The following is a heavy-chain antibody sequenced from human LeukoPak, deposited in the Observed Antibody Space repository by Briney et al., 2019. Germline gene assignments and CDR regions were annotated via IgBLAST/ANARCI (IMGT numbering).Heavy chain of an antibody. Sequence: HWASVKVSCKASGGTFSSYAISWVRQAPGQGLEWMGGIIPIFGTANYAQKFQGRVTITADESTSTAYMELSSLRSEDTAVYYCARGSVGATLYNWFDPRGQGTLVTVSS. D-gene: IGHD1-26*01. J-gene: IGHJ5*02. V-gene: IGHV1-69*13. CDR1: GGTFSSYA. CDR3: ARGSVGATLYNWFDP. CDR2: IIPIFGTA.